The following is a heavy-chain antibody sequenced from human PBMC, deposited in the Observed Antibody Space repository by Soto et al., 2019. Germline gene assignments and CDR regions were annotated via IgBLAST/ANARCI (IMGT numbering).Heavy chain of an antibody. V-gene: IGHV3-21*01. Sequence: GGSLRLSCAASGFTFSTYSMNWVRQAPGKGLEWVSSISSSSSYIYYADSVKGRFTISRDNAKNSLYLQMNSLRAEDTAVYYCARAYYYDSSGYPTIDYWGQGTLVTVPQ. CDR1: GFTFSTYS. CDR3: ARAYYYDSSGYPTIDY. CDR2: ISSSSSYI. D-gene: IGHD3-22*01. J-gene: IGHJ4*02.